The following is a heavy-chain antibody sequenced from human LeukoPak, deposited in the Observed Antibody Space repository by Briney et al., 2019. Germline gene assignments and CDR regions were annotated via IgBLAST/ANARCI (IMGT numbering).Heavy chain of an antibody. V-gene: IGHV3-15*01. CDR2: IKRKTDGGQT. Sequence: GGSLRLSCAPSGLTFSNAWMRWVRQAPGGGLEWVGCIKRKTDGGQTVSAAPMQDRFTISRDDSKTTLYLQMDSLRDEDTAVYYCATKGDYHDYWGQGTLVTVSS. J-gene: IGHJ4*02. CDR3: ATKGDYHDY. CDR1: GLTFSNAW.